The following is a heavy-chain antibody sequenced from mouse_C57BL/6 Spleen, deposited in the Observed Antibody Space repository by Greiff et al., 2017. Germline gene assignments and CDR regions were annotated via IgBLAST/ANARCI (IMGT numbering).Heavy chain of an antibody. J-gene: IGHJ3*01. Sequence: EVKLVDSGGGLVQSGRSLRLSCATSGFTFSDFYMEWVRQAPGKGLEWIAASRNKANDYTTEYSASVKGRFIVSRDTAQSILYLQMNALRAEDTASYYCARDGELGRGFAYWGQGTLVTVSA. CDR1: GFTFSDFY. CDR2: SRNKANDYTT. CDR3: ARDGELGRGFAY. D-gene: IGHD4-1*01. V-gene: IGHV7-1*01.